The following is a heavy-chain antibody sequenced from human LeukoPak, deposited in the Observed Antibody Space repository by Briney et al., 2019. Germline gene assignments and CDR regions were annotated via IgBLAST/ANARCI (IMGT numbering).Heavy chain of an antibody. CDR2: IHYTGKT. V-gene: IGHV4-59*08. D-gene: IGHD6-13*01. CDR3: GRRGNFDC. J-gene: IGHJ4*02. CDR1: GDSVTNYY. Sequence: PAETLSLSCAVSGDSVTNYYRSWVRQPPGEGLECVWAIHYTGKTYYNPSLKSRVSMSVDTSKSKFSLRLTSVTAADTAVYYYGRRGNFDCWGQGTMVTVSS.